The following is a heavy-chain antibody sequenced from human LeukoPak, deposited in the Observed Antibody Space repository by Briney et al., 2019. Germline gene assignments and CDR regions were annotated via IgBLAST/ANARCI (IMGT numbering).Heavy chain of an antibody. D-gene: IGHD6-13*01. CDR3: ARERSIAAAGVLLGGGMDV. Sequence: PGGSLRLSRAASGFTLSSYLMHWVRQAPGKGLVGVSRINSDGSSTSYADSVKGRFTISRDNAKNTLYLQMNSLRAEATAVYYCARERSIAAAGVLLGGGMDVWGQGTTVTVSS. V-gene: IGHV3-74*01. CDR1: GFTLSSYL. J-gene: IGHJ6*02. CDR2: INSDGSST.